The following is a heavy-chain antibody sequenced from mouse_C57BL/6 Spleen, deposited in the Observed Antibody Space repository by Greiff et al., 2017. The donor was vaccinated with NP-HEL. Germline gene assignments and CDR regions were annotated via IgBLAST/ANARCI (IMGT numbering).Heavy chain of an antibody. CDR3: TKGQLRLRGAMDY. J-gene: IGHJ4*01. D-gene: IGHD3-2*02. CDR1: GYAFSSYW. Sequence: QVQLQQSGAELVKPGASVKISCKASGYAFSSYWMNWVKQTPVHGLEWIGAIDPETGGTAYNQKFKGKAILTADKSSSTAYMELRSLTSEDSAVYYCTKGQLRLRGAMDYWGQGTSVTVSS. CDR2: IDPETGGT. V-gene: IGHV1-15*01.